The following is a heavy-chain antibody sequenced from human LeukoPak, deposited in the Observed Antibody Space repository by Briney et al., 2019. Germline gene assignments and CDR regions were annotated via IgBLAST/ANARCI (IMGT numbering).Heavy chain of an antibody. V-gene: IGHV1-46*01. CDR1: GYTFTSHY. J-gene: IGHJ4*02. CDR3: ARELGGLLDY. Sequence: ASVKVSCKASGYTFTSHYIQWMRQAPGQGLEWMGIIFPAGDTTIYAQKFQGRLTMTRDTSTSTVYMGLRSLRSEDTAVYYCARELGGLLDYWGQGTLVTVSS. CDR2: IFPAGDTT. D-gene: IGHD3-16*01.